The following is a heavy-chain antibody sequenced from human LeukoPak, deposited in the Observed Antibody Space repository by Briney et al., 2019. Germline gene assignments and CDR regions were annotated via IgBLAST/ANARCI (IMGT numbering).Heavy chain of an antibody. Sequence: GGSLRLSCAASGFSVSNHYMHWVRQAPGKGLEWVSVSYANGATDYADSVKGRLTISRDTPTNTVYLQMNSLRAEDTAAYYCARSRLGYSNFDFWGQGALVTVSS. D-gene: IGHD5-24*01. CDR1: GFSVSNHY. CDR2: SYANGAT. CDR3: ARSRLGYSNFDF. J-gene: IGHJ4*02. V-gene: IGHV3-53*01.